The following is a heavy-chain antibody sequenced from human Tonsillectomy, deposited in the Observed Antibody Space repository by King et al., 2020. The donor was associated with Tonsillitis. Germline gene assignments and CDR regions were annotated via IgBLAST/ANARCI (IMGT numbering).Heavy chain of an antibody. CDR2: LSGSGDSS. Sequence: VQLVESGGGLVQPGGSLRLSCAASGFSFSNYDMTWVRQAPGKGLEWVSALSGSGDSSYYADSVKGRFTVSRDNSIDTKYLQMNSLRAADSAVYNGAKDRFYSTYPLMGYMDVWGKGTTVTASS. CDR3: AKDRFYSTYPLMGYMDV. D-gene: IGHD2-8*01. CDR1: GFSFSNYD. V-gene: IGHV3-23*04. J-gene: IGHJ6*03.